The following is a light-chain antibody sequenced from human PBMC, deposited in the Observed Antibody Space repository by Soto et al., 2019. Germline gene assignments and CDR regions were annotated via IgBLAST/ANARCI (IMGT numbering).Light chain of an antibody. CDR3: QQYYTTPWT. V-gene: IGKV4-1*01. CDR2: WAS. Sequence: DIVMTQSPDSLNVSLGERATINCKSSQSVLYSSNKKTYLAWFQQKPGQPPKLLIYWASTRESGVPDRFTGSGSGTDFTLTIDSLQAEDVAVYYCQQYYTTPWTFDQGTKVEIK. CDR1: QSVLYSSNKKTY. J-gene: IGKJ1*01.